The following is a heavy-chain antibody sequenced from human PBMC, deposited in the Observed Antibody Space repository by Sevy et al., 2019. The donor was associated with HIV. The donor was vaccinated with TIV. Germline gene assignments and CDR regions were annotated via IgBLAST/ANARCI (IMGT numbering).Heavy chain of an antibody. Sequence: GGSLRLSCAASGFTFTNFWMSWVRQAPGKGLEWVANVNNDGSGQKYADSVKGRFIISRDNAKNSLYLQMNSLRTEDTADYYCARNSGNWGQGTLVTVSS. CDR2: VNNDGSGQ. D-gene: IGHD6-19*01. CDR1: GFTFTNFW. J-gene: IGHJ4*02. CDR3: ARNSGN. V-gene: IGHV3-7*01.